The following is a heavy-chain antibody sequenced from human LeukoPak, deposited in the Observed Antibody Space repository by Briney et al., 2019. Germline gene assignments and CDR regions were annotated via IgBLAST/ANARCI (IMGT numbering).Heavy chain of an antibody. J-gene: IGHJ6*02. CDR3: AKDRRIMSSVYGMDV. D-gene: IGHD2-15*01. Sequence: PGGSLRLSCAASGFTFSSYGMHWVRQAPGKGLEWVAVISYDGSNKYYADSVKGRFTISRDNSKNTLYLQMNSLRAEDTAVYYCAKDRRIMSSVYGMDVWGQGTTATVSS. CDR2: ISYDGSNK. V-gene: IGHV3-30*18. CDR1: GFTFSSYG.